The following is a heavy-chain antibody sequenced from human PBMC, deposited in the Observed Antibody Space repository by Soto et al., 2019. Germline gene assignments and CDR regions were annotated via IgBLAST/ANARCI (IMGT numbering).Heavy chain of an antibody. J-gene: IGHJ4*02. CDR3: AGYSYGEIDY. CDR1: GGSISSYY. CDR2: IYYSGST. Sequence: SETLSLTCTVFGGSISSYYWSWIRQPPGKGLEWIGYIYYSGSTNYNPSLKSRVTISVDTSKNQFSLKLSSVTAADTAVYYCAGYSYGEIDYWGQGTLVTVSS. D-gene: IGHD5-18*01. V-gene: IGHV4-59*01.